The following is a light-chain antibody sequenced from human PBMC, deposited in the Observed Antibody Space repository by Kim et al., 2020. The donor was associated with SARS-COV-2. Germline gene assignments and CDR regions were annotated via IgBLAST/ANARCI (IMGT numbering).Light chain of an antibody. CDR2: DAS. V-gene: IGKV3-11*01. CDR1: QSVGTY. J-gene: IGKJ5*01. Sequence: SPGERATLTCRASQSVGTYLAWYQQKPGQAPRPLIYDASTRATGIPARFSGSGSVTDFTLTISSLEPEDFALYYCQQRGSWPPITFGQGTRLEIK. CDR3: QQRGSWPPIT.